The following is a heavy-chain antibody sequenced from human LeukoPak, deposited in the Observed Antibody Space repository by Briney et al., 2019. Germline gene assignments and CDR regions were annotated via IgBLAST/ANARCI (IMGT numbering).Heavy chain of an antibody. CDR1: GGSISSYY. D-gene: IGHD3-3*02. Sequence: SETLSLTCTVSGGSISSYYWSWIRQPAGKGLEWIGRIYTSGSTNYNPSLKSRVTMSVDTSKNQFSLKLSSVTAADTAVYYCARHFTGPGTYTPYFGMDVWGQGTTVTVSS. V-gene: IGHV4-4*07. J-gene: IGHJ6*02. CDR3: ARHFTGPGTYTPYFGMDV. CDR2: IYTSGST.